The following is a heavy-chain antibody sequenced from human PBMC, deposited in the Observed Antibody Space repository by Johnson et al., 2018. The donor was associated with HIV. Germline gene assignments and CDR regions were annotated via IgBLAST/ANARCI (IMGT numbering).Heavy chain of an antibody. CDR2: IRYDGSNK. CDR3: ARSQGSGEGAFDI. Sequence: QVQLVESGGGVVQPGGSLRLSCTASGFTFSYYGMHWVRQAPGKGLEWVALIRYDGSNKYYVDSVKGRFTISRDNAKNSLFLQMNSLRAEDTAMYYCARSQGSGEGAFDIWGQGTMVTVSS. V-gene: IGHV3-30*02. J-gene: IGHJ3*02. CDR1: GFTFSYYG. D-gene: IGHD2-21*01.